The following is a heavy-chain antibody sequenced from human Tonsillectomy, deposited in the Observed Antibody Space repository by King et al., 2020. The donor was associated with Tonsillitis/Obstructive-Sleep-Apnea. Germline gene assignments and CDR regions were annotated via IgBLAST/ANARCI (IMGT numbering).Heavy chain of an antibody. J-gene: IGHJ4*02. CDR1: GYSFTTYW. CDR2: IYPGDSDT. V-gene: IGHV5-51*01. Sequence: VQLVQSGAEVKKPGESLKISCKVSGYSFTTYWIAWVRQMPGKGLEWMGIIYPGDSDTRYSPSFQGQVTISADKSITTAYLQWSSLKASDTAIYYCARGGGAYCSGITCYSFDYWGQGALVTVSS. CDR3: ARGGGAYCSGITCYSFDY. D-gene: IGHD2-2*02.